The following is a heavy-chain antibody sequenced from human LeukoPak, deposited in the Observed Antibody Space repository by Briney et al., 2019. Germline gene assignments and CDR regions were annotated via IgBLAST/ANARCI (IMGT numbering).Heavy chain of an antibody. CDR1: GGSISSYY. Sequence: SETLSLTCTDSGGSISSYYWSWIRQPAGKGLEWIGRIYTSGSTNYNPSLKSRVTMSVDTSKNQFSLKLSSVTAADTAVYYCARDPYCSGGSCYWYFDLWGRGTLVTVSS. D-gene: IGHD2-15*01. CDR2: IYTSGST. J-gene: IGHJ2*01. V-gene: IGHV4-4*07. CDR3: ARDPYCSGGSCYWYFDL.